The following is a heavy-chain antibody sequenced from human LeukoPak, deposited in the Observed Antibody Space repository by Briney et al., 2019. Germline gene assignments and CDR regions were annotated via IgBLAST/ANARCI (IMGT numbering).Heavy chain of an antibody. J-gene: IGHJ4*02. CDR2: ISDTGNT. CDR1: GFTLSSYA. V-gene: IGHV3-23*01. CDR3: AKAPVTTCRGAFCYPFDY. Sequence: GGSLRLSCAASGFTLSSYAMSWVRQAPGKGLEWVSAISDTGNTYHADSVKGRFTIPRDSSKNTLFLQMNRLRPEDAAVYYCAKAPVTTCRGAFCYPFDYWGLGTLVTVSS. D-gene: IGHD2-15*01.